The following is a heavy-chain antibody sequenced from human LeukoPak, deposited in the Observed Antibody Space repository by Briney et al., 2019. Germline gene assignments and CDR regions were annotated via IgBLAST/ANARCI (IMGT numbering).Heavy chain of an antibody. Sequence: GGWLRLSCVASGITFSSSGMHLVRQAPGKGLEWVAFIRYDGRNQDYADSVKGRFTISRDNAKNSLYLQMNSLRAEDTAVYYCAREPPTMVRGVIIIAYYYMDVWGKGTTVTVSS. CDR3: AREPPTMVRGVIIIAYYYMDV. CDR2: IRYDGRNQ. V-gene: IGHV3-30*02. CDR1: GITFSSSG. D-gene: IGHD3-10*01. J-gene: IGHJ6*03.